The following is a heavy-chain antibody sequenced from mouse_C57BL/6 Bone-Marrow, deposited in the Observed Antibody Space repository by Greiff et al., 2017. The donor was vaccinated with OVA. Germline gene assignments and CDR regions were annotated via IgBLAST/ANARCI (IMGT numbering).Heavy chain of an antibody. CDR1: GYTFTSYW. D-gene: IGHD1-1*01. CDR3: ARRRYGILVARFDY. V-gene: IGHV1-55*01. Sequence: QVHVKQPGAELVKPGASVKMSCKASGYTFTSYWITWVKQRPGQGLEWIGDIYPGSGSTNYNEKFKSKATLTVDTSSSTAYMQLSSLTSEDSAVYYCARRRYGILVARFDYWGQGTTLTVSS. CDR2: IYPGSGST. J-gene: IGHJ2*01.